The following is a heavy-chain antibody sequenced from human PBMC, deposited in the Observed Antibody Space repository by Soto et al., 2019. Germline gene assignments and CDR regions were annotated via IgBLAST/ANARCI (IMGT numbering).Heavy chain of an antibody. D-gene: IGHD2-15*01. CDR1: TYTFSSHA. J-gene: IGHJ4*02. CDR3: AGVDCSGGSCYYDY. V-gene: IGHV3-23*01. CDR2: VNNNGDKT. Sequence: PGGSLRLSCEGSTYTFSSHAMSWVRQAPGKGLEWVSTVNNNGDKTYYADSVKGRFTISRENAKNSLYLQMNSLRAGDTAVYYCAGVDCSGGSCYYDYWGQGTLVTVSS.